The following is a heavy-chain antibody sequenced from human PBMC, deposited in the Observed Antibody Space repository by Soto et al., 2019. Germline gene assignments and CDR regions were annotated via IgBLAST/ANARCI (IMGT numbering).Heavy chain of an antibody. CDR1: GGTFSTYA. J-gene: IGHJ4*02. Sequence: QVQLVQSGAEVKKPESSVTVSCKAPGGTFSTYAISWVRQAPGQGLEWMGGIIPMFGTANYAQKFQDRVTSTADESTNTVYMVLSSLRSEDTAVYFCASGILLWLRRINNGYSGWGQGTLVTVSS. V-gene: IGHV1-69*12. D-gene: IGHD5-12*01. CDR2: IIPMFGTA. CDR3: ASGILLWLRRINNGYSG.